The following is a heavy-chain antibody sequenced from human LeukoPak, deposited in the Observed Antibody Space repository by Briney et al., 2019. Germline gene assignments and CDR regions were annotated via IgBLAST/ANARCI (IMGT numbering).Heavy chain of an antibody. Sequence: GGSLRLSCAASGFTFSSYAMSWVRQAPGKGLEYVSAISSNGGSTYYANSVKGRFTISRDNSKNTLYLQMGSLRAEDMAVYYCARGASGSYDYWGQGTLVTVSS. CDR2: ISSNGGST. V-gene: IGHV3-64*01. CDR1: GFTFSSYA. J-gene: IGHJ4*02. D-gene: IGHD1-26*01. CDR3: ARGASGSYDY.